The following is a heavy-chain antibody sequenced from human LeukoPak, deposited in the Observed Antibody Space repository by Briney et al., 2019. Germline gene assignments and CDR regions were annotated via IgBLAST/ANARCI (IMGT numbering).Heavy chain of an antibody. CDR3: ARERNTFYNPYYYSDMDV. CDR2: IKEDGSRN. Sequence: GGSLRLSCAASGFSFSSFWMTWVRQAPGKGLEWVANIKEDGSRNHCVDSVKGRFTISRDNAKNSLFLQMDSLGDEDTAVYFRARERNTFYNPYYYSDMDVWGRGTTVIVSS. J-gene: IGHJ6*02. CDR1: GFSFSSFW. V-gene: IGHV3-7*01. D-gene: IGHD2/OR15-2a*01.